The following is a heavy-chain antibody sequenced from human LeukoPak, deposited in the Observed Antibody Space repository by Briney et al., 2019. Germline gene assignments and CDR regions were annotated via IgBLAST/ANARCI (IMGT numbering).Heavy chain of an antibody. CDR3: AKNGQSGFSFDP. CDR2: IYMSGST. J-gene: IGHJ5*02. Sequence: SETLSLTCTVSGGSIRSGTDYWSWIRQPAGKGLEWIGRIYMSGSTDYNPSFKSRVTMSVDTSKNQVSLKLSSVTAADTAVYYCAKNGQSGFSFDPWGQGTLVTVSS. V-gene: IGHV4-61*02. CDR1: GGSIRSGTDY. D-gene: IGHD1-26*01.